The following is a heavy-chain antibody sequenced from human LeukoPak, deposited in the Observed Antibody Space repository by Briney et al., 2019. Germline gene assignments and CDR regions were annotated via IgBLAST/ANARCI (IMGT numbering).Heavy chain of an antibody. D-gene: IGHD6-13*01. Sequence: ASVKVSCKASGYTFTGYYMHWVRRAPGQGLEWMGWINPNSGGTNYAQKFQGWVTMTRDMSISTAYMELSRLRSDDTAVYYCARDFSGVGRRSSYYYGMDVWGQGTTVTVSS. CDR2: INPNSGGT. CDR3: ARDFSGVGRRSSYYYGMDV. CDR1: GYTFTGYY. J-gene: IGHJ6*02. V-gene: IGHV1-2*04.